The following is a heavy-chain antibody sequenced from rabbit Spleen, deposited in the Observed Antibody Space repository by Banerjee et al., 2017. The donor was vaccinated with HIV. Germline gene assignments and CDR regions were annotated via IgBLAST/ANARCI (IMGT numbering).Heavy chain of an antibody. D-gene: IGHD6-1*01. CDR2: IDPIFTTT. V-gene: IGHV1S45*01. CDR3: ARDDRSYSAYGYACNL. CDR1: GFDFSHYG. Sequence: QEQLVESGGGLVQPGGSLKLSCKASGFDFSHYGVSWVRQAPGKGLEWIGYIDPIFTTTHYASWAKGRFTISKTSSTTVTLQMTSLTAADTATYFCARDDRSYSAYGYACNLWGPGTLVTVS. J-gene: IGHJ4*01.